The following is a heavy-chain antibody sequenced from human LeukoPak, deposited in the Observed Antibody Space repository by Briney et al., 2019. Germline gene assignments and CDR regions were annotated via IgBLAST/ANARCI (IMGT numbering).Heavy chain of an antibody. J-gene: IGHJ4*02. V-gene: IGHV4-31*11. CDR3: ARGSGGY. CDR2: IYYSGST. D-gene: IGHD3-10*01. Sequence: SQTLSLTCAVSGGSLSSGGYSWSWIRQPPGKGLEWIGHIYYSGSTYYNPSLKSRVTISVDTSKNQFSLKLSSVTAADTAVYYCARGSGGYWGQGTLVTVSS. CDR1: GGSLSSGGYS.